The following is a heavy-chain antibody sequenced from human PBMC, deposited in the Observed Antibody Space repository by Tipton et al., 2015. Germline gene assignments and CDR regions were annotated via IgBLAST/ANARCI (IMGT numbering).Heavy chain of an antibody. D-gene: IGHD3-16*01. Sequence: QLVQSGGGVVRPGGSLRLSCAASGFTFDDYGMTWVRQAPGKGLEWVAGIDWNGGRTGYADSVKGRFTISRDNAQNSLYLQMNSLRAEDTAVYYCAKDNRIMITFGGDYGMDVWGQGTTVTVSS. J-gene: IGHJ6*02. V-gene: IGHV3-20*04. CDR2: IDWNGGRT. CDR1: GFTFDDYG. CDR3: AKDNRIMITFGGDYGMDV.